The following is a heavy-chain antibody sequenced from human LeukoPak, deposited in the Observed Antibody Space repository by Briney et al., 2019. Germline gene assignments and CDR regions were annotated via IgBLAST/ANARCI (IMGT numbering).Heavy chain of an antibody. J-gene: IGHJ1*01. D-gene: IGHD5-24*01. Sequence: GGSLRLSCVVSGFTFSDYAMSWVRQAPGKGLEWVSAISGGGTPTFYADSVKGRFITSRDNSKNTLYLQMNSLRVEDTAVYYRARDLDDYNDFPPIFQYWGQGTQVIVSS. V-gene: IGHV3-23*01. CDR1: GFTFSDYA. CDR2: ISGGGTPT. CDR3: ARDLDDYNDFPPIFQY.